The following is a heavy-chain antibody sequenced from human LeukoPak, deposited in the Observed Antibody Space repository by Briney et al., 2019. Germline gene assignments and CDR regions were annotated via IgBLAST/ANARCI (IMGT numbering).Heavy chain of an antibody. CDR3: ARWHYDILTGTYYFDY. CDR1: GGSFSGYY. D-gene: IGHD3-9*01. CDR2: INHSGST. V-gene: IGHV4-34*01. J-gene: IGHJ4*02. Sequence: SETLSLTCAVYGGSFSGYYWSWIRQPPGKGLEWIGEINHSGSTNYNPSLKSRVTISVDTSKNQFSLKLSSVTAADTAVYYCARWHYDILTGTYYFDYWGQGTLVTVSS.